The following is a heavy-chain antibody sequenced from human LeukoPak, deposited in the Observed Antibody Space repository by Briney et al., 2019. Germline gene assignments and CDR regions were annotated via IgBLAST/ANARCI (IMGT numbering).Heavy chain of an antibody. CDR1: GFTFSSYE. Sequence: GGSLRLSCAGSGFTFSSYEMHWVRQAPGEGLEWLSYISSSGGNTHYADSVKGRFTISRDNAKNSLYLQMNSLRAEDTALYYCAKEDRRGRHFDYWGQGTLVTVSS. CDR3: AKEDRRGRHFDY. D-gene: IGHD3-16*01. J-gene: IGHJ4*02. V-gene: IGHV3-48*03. CDR2: ISSSGGNT.